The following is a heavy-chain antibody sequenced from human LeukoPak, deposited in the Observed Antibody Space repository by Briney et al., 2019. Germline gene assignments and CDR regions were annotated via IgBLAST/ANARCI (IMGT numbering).Heavy chain of an antibody. CDR3: ARDKQQLIQLSQAASGSGSWYFDL. CDR2: IYTSGST. D-gene: IGHD6-13*01. CDR1: GGSISSYY. V-gene: IGHV4-4*07. J-gene: IGHJ2*01. Sequence: SETLSLTCTVSGGSISSYYWSWIRQPAGKGLEWIGRIYTSGSTNYNPSLKSRVTMSVDTSKNQFSLKLSSVTAADTAVYYFARDKQQLIQLSQAASGSGSWYFDLWGRGTLVSVST.